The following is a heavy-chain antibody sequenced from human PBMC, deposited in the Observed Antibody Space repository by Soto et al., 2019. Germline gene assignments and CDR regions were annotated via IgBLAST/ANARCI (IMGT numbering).Heavy chain of an antibody. CDR1: GFTFSSYG. D-gene: IGHD1-26*01. CDR2: ISYDGSNK. Sequence: GGSLRLSCAASGFTFSSYGMHWVRQAPGKGLEWVAVISYDGSNKYYADSVKGRFTISRDNSKNTLYLQMNSLRAEDTAVYYCAKATGSYYFLDYWGQGTLVTVS. V-gene: IGHV3-30*18. CDR3: AKATGSYYFLDY. J-gene: IGHJ4*02.